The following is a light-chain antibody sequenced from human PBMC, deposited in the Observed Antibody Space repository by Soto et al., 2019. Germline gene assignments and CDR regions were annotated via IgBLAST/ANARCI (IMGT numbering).Light chain of an antibody. Sequence: DIQMTQSPATLSASVGDRITITCRASQNINTWLAWYQQIPGEAPKLLIYDASTLERGVPSRFSGRGSGTEFTLTISSLQPDDLATFYCKQYKTYPRTFGQGTTVEV. CDR3: KQYKTYPRT. V-gene: IGKV1-5*03. CDR2: DAS. J-gene: IGKJ1*01. CDR1: QNINTW.